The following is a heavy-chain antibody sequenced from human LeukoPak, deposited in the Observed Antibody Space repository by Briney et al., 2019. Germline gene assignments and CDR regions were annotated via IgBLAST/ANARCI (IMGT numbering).Heavy chain of an antibody. J-gene: IGHJ4*02. CDR1: GFTFTTYG. V-gene: IGHV3-33*01. CDR2: IWYDGSNK. Sequence: GGSLRLSCAASGFTFTTYGMHWVRQAPGKGLEWVAVIWYDGSNKYYADSVKGRFTISRDNSKNTLYLQMNSLRVEDTAVYYCAREANWGALGLYYFDYWGQGTLVTVSS. D-gene: IGHD7-27*01. CDR3: AREANWGALGLYYFDY.